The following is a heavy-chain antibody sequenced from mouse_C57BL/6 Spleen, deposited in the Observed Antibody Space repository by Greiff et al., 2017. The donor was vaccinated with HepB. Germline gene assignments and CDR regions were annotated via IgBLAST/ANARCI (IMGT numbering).Heavy chain of an antibody. D-gene: IGHD1-1*01. CDR2: IYPGDGDT. V-gene: IGHV1-80*01. CDR3: ARSPSYYYGSSYVEGYFDV. J-gene: IGHJ1*03. CDR1: GYAFSSYW. Sequence: VQLQQSGAELVKPGASVKISCKASGYAFSSYWMNWVKQRPGKGLEWIGQIYPGDGDTNYNGKFKGKATLTADKSSSTAYMQLSSLTSEDSAVYFCARSPSYYYGSSYVEGYFDVWGTGTTVTVSS.